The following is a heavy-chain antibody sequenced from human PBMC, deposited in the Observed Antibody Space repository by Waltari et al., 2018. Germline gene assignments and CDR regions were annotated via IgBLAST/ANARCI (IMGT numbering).Heavy chain of an antibody. CDR3: ARSYNYYDTSGYPPLWY. Sequence: QVQLQQWGAGLLKPSETLSLTCAEYSGSFRGYYWSWVRQAPGKGLEWIGEINHGGSPNYNPALESRVTISEDTSKNHFSVRLTSVTAADTAIYYCARSYNYYDTSGYPPLWYWGQGTLVTVSS. V-gene: IGHV4-34*01. D-gene: IGHD3-22*01. J-gene: IGHJ4*02. CDR1: SGSFRGYY. CDR2: INHGGSP.